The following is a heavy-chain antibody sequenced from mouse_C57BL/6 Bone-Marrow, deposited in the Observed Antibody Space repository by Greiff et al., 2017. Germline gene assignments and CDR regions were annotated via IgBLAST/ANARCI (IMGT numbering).Heavy chain of an antibody. V-gene: IGHV5-4*03. D-gene: IGHD3-1*01. CDR2: ISDGGSYT. CDR1: GFTFSSYA. J-gene: IGHJ4*01. Sequence: DVMLVESGGGLVKPGGSLKLSCAASGFTFSSYAMSWVRQTPEKRLEWVATISDGGSYTYYPDTVKGRFTISRDKAKNNLSLQMLHLKSADTAMYSCASLGAMDYWGQGTSVTVSS. CDR3: ASLGAMDY.